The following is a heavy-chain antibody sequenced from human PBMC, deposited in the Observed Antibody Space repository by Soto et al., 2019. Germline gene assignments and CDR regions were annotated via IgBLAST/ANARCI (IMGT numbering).Heavy chain of an antibody. V-gene: IGHV3-21*01. Sequence: EVQLVESGGGLVKPGGSLRLSCAASGFTFSAYSMNWVRQAPGKGLEWVSSISSSSSYIYYADSVKGRFTISRDNAKNSLYLQMSSLRAEDTAVYYCARVGYCSNGVCYTTNYYYMDVWGKGTTVTVS. J-gene: IGHJ6*03. CDR2: ISSSSSYI. CDR1: GFTFSAYS. D-gene: IGHD2-8*01. CDR3: ARVGYCSNGVCYTTNYYYMDV.